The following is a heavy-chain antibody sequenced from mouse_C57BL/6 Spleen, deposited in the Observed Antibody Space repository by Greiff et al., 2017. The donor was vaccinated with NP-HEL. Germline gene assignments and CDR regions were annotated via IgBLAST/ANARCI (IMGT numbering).Heavy chain of an antibody. J-gene: IGHJ2*01. CDR3: ARGFLYFDY. Sequence: QVQLQQPGAELVKPGASVKLSCKASGYTFTSYWMQWVKQRPGQGLEWIGEIDPSDSYTNYNQKFKGKATLTVDTSSSTAYMQLSSLTSADSAVYYCARGFLYFDYWGQGTTLTVSS. CDR2: IDPSDSYT. V-gene: IGHV1-50*01. CDR1: GYTFTSYW.